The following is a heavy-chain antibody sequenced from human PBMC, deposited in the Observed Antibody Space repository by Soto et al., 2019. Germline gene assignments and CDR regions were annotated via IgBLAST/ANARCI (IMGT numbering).Heavy chain of an antibody. CDR1: GFIFSSDW. V-gene: IGHV3-33*08. D-gene: IGHD3-10*01. CDR2: IWYDGSNK. CDR3: VRGGAARPDY. Sequence: GGSLRLSCAASGFIFSSDWMHWVRQAPGKGLELVAVIWYDGSNKYYADSVKGRFTISRDYARNSLYLQMDSLRVEDTAVYYCVRGGAARPDYWGQGTLVTVSS. J-gene: IGHJ4*02.